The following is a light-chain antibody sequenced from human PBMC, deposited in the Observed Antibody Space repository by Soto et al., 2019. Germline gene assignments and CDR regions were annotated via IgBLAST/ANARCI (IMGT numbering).Light chain of an antibody. CDR2: GAS. CDR3: QHYGRTPPYT. Sequence: EIVLTQSPGTLSLSPGERATLSCRASQSVSSSYLSWFQQKPGQAPRLLIYGASSRATGIPDRFSRSGSGTDFTLTISRLEAEDFAVYYCQHYGRTPPYTFGQGTKLEIK. J-gene: IGKJ2*01. CDR1: QSVSSSY. V-gene: IGKV3-20*01.